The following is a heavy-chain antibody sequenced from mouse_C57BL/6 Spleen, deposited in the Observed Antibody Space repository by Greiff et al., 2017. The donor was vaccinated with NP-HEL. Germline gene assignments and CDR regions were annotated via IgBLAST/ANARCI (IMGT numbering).Heavy chain of an antibody. V-gene: IGHV1-39*01. J-gene: IGHJ2*01. Sequence: VQLQQSGPELVKPGASVKISCKASGYSFTDYNMNWVKQSNGKSLEWIGVINPNYGTTSYNQKFKGKATLTVDTSSSTAYMQLSSLTSEDSAVYYCASQYYGSSPYYFDYWGQGTTLTVSS. CDR1: GYSFTDYN. CDR2: INPNYGTT. D-gene: IGHD1-1*01. CDR3: ASQYYGSSPYYFDY.